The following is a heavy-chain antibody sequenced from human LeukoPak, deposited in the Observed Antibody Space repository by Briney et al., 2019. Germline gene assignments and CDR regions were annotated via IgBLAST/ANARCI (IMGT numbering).Heavy chain of an antibody. CDR2: IIPIFGTA. Sequence: SVKVSCKASGGTFSSYAISWVRQAPGQGLEWMGRIIPIFGTANYAQKFQGRVTITTDESTSTAYMELSSLRSEDTAVYYCARDPLLGYCSGGSCYAIDYWGQGTLVTVPS. D-gene: IGHD2-15*01. CDR1: GGTFSSYA. CDR3: ARDPLLGYCSGGSCYAIDY. J-gene: IGHJ4*02. V-gene: IGHV1-69*05.